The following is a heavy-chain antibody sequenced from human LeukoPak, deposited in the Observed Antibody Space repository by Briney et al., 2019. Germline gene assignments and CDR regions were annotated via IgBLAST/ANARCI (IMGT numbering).Heavy chain of an antibody. CDR2: IYPGDSDT. CDR3: TRSTGSPNGMDV. Sequence: GESLQISCQGYGYRFANYWIGWVRQMPGKGLEWMGIIYPGDSDTKYSPSFQGQVTISVDKSFNTAYLQWSSLKASDTAMYYCTRSTGSPNGMDVWGQGTTVTVSS. V-gene: IGHV5-51*01. J-gene: IGHJ6*02. CDR1: GYRFANYW. D-gene: IGHD2-8*01.